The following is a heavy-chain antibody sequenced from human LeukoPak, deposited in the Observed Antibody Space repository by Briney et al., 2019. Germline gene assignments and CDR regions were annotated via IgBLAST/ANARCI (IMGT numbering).Heavy chain of an antibody. CDR3: ARGVYIAAAQYGY. J-gene: IGHJ4*02. Sequence: SETLSRTCTVSGGSISSYYWSWIRQPPGKGREWIGYIYYSGTTNYNPSLKSRVTISVDTSKNQFSLKLSSVTAADTAVYYWARGVYIAAAQYGYWGKGTLVTVSS. CDR1: GGSISSYY. CDR2: IYYSGTT. D-gene: IGHD6-13*01. V-gene: IGHV4-59*01.